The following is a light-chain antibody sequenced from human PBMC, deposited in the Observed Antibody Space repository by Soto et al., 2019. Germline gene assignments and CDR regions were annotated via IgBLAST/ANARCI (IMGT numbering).Light chain of an antibody. CDR2: GAS. V-gene: IGKV3-15*01. CDR3: QYYDNWRLS. CDR1: QSVSS. J-gene: IGKJ4*01. Sequence: EIVMTHSPATLSLSPGDRATPSGGAIQSVSSLAWYQQKPGQPPRLLIYGASRRATNIPARFSGGGSDTEFTLTISTLQSEDFAVYYCQYYDNWRLSFGGGTTVEIK.